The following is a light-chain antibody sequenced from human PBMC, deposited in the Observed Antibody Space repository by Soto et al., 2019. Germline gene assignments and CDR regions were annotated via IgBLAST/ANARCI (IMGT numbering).Light chain of an antibody. CDR2: KAS. CDR3: QQYNSYWP. Sequence: DIQMTHTTTSLSACVGERVTLSFRARPSTSSRLARYQHKPGQGPKLLIYKASSLRSGVPSRSTGSGSGTEFTLPISSLQPADFATYYCQQYNSYWPFGQGAKV. CDR1: PSTSSR. V-gene: IGKV1-5*03. J-gene: IGKJ1*01.